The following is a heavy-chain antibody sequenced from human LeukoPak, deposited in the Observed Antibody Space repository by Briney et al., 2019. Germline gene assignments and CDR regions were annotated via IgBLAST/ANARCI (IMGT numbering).Heavy chain of an antibody. J-gene: IGHJ4*02. CDR1: GFTFSSYA. Sequence: GSLRLSCAASGFTFSSYAMSWIRQPPGKGLEWIGEINHSGSTNYNPSLKSRVTISVDTSKNQFSLKLSSVTAADTAVYYCARSTGFGYDFWSGPLYYFDYWGQGTLVTVSS. CDR2: INHSGST. D-gene: IGHD3-3*01. CDR3: ARSTGFGYDFWSGPLYYFDY. V-gene: IGHV4-34*01.